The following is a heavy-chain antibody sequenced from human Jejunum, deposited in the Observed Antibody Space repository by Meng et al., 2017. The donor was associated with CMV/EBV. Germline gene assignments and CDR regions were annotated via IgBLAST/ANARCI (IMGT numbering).Heavy chain of an antibody. D-gene: IGHD5-24*01. CDR3: ARDEGGWLTAPDY. Sequence: QDQLVQSGAGVKKPGSAVKVSCKASGGTFSSYTISWVRQAPGQGLEWMGRIIPILGIANYAQKFQGRVTITADKSTSTAYMELSSLRSEDTAVYYCARDEGGWLTAPDYWGQGTLVTVSS. V-gene: IGHV1-69*08. CDR2: IIPILGIA. CDR1: GGTFSSYT. J-gene: IGHJ4*02.